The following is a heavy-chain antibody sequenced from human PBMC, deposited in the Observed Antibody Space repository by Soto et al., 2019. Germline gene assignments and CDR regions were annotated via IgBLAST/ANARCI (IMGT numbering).Heavy chain of an antibody. CDR2: VYWDDDK. D-gene: IGHD5-12*01. J-gene: IGHJ4*02. V-gene: IGHV2-5*02. Sequence: SGPTLVNPTQTLTLTCTFSGFSLSTSGVGVGWIRQPPGKALNWLALVYWDDDKYYSPSLKSRLTITKDTSKNQVVLTMTNMDPVDTATYYWARRRTSGHDYDYWGQGTLVTVSS. CDR1: GFSLSTSGVG. CDR3: ARRRTSGHDYDY.